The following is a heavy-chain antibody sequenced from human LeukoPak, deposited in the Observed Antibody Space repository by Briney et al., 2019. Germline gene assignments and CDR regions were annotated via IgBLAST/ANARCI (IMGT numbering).Heavy chain of an antibody. CDR3: AKNADRGAYCRGGSCYPYYYYYMDV. CDR2: ISGSGSRT. Sequence: QAGGSLRLSCAASGFTFSSYAMIWVRQAPGKGLEWVSSISGSGSRTYYADSVKGRFTVSRDNSKNTLYLQMNSLTVEDTAIYYCAKNADRGAYCRGGSCYPYYYYYMDVWGTGTTVTISS. D-gene: IGHD2-15*01. CDR1: GFTFSSYA. J-gene: IGHJ6*03. V-gene: IGHV3-23*01.